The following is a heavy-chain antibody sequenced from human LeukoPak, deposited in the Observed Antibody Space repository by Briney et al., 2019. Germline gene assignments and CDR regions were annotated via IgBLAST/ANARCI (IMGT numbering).Heavy chain of an antibody. CDR2: INPDGIKR. CDR3: ARDLAFSRLDY. J-gene: IGHJ4*02. D-gene: IGHD2/OR15-2a*01. V-gene: IGHV3-7*01. Sequence: PGGSLRLSCAASGFIFDDFAMHWVRQAPGKGLEWVASINPDGIKRYSADSVKGRFTISRDNARNSLYLQMDSLRVEDTAFYYCARDLAFSRLDYWGQGVLVTVSS. CDR1: GFIFDDFA.